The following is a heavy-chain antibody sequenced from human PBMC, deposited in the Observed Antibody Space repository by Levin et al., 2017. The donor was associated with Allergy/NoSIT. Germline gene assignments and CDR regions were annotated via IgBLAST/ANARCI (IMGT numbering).Heavy chain of an antibody. V-gene: IGHV1-69*04. D-gene: IGHD1-26*01. CDR2: IIPILGIA. J-gene: IGHJ4*02. Sequence: SVKVSCKASGYTFTSYDINWVRQAPGQGLEWMGRIIPILGIANYAQKFQGRVTITADKSTSTAYMELSSLRSEDTAVYYCARSSGSYYFDYWGQGTLVTVSS. CDR3: ARSSGSYYFDY. CDR1: GYTFTSYD.